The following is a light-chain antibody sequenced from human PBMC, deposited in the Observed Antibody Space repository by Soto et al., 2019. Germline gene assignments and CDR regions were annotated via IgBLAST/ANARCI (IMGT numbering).Light chain of an antibody. J-gene: IGKJ3*01. V-gene: IGKV1-27*01. CDR1: QGISNY. CDR2: AAS. Sequence: DIQMTQSPSSLSASVGDRVTITCRASQGISNYLAWYQQKPGKVPKLLIYAASTLQSGVPSRFSGSGSETDFTLTISSLQPEDVATYCCQKYNSAPPFTFGPGTKVDIK. CDR3: QKYNSAPPFT.